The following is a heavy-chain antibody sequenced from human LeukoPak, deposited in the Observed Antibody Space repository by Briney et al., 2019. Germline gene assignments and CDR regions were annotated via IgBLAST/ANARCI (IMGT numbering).Heavy chain of an antibody. CDR2: IRYDGSKK. V-gene: IGHV3-30*02. CDR1: GFTFSDYG. CDR3: ATSLVVLITHDVFDI. D-gene: IGHD3-22*01. Sequence: GGSLRLSCAASGFTFSDYGMHWVRQAPGKGLEWMAFIRYDGSKKFYAASLKGRFTISRDNSKNTVYLQMNSLRAEDTAVYYCATSLVVLITHDVFDIWGQGTMVTVSS. J-gene: IGHJ3*02.